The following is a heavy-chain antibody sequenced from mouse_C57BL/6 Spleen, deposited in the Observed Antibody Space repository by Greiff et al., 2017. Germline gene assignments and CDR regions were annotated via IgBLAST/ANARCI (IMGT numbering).Heavy chain of an antibody. CDR1: GYAFSSYW. V-gene: IGHV1-80*01. CDR2: IYPGDGDT. J-gene: IGHJ1*03. CDR3: ARKGVITTVVARWYFDV. Sequence: VKLQESGAELVKPGASVKISCKASGYAFSSYWMNWVKQRPGKGLEWIGQIYPGDGDTNYNGKFKGKATLTADKSSSTAYMQLSSLTSEDSAVYFCARKGVITTVVARWYFDVWGTGTTVTVSS. D-gene: IGHD1-1*01.